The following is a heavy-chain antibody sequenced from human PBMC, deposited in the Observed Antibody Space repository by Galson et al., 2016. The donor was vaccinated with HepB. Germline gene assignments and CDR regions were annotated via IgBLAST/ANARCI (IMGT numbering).Heavy chain of an antibody. V-gene: IGHV3-11*01. Sequence: SLRLSCAASGFIFNNWNMNWARQAPGRGLEWISWITGGGEKEYYADSVRGRFTISRDNVRNSLSLQMNSLRDGDTAIYFCVRGRLGAWGQGTQVTVSS. D-gene: IGHD3-16*01. J-gene: IGHJ5*02. CDR1: GFIFNNWN. CDR3: VRGRLGA. CDR2: ITGGGEKE.